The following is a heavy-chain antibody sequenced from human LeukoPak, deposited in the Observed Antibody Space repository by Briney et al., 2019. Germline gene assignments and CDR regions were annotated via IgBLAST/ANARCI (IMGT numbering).Heavy chain of an antibody. CDR2: IYYSGST. CDR3: AKAIPEKKDIVVVPAAGFDY. CDR1: GGSISSSSYY. D-gene: IGHD2-2*01. V-gene: IGHV4-39*01. J-gene: IGHJ4*02. Sequence: PSETLSLTCTVSGGSISSSSYYWGWIRQPPGKGLEWIGSIYYSGSTYYNPSLKSRVTISVDTSKNQFSLKLSSVTAADTAVYYCAKAIPEKKDIVVVPAAGFDYWGQGTLVTVSS.